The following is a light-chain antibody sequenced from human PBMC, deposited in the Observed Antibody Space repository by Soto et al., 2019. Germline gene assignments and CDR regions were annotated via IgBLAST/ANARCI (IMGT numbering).Light chain of an antibody. CDR3: QESYTTPVT. Sequence: DIQMTQSPSSLSASVGDRVTITCRASQSISSYLNWYQQKPGKAPKLLIYAASSLQSGVPSRFXXXXXXXXXXXXXXSLQPEDFATYYCQESYTTPVTFGGGTKVEIK. CDR1: QSISSY. J-gene: IGKJ4*01. CDR2: AAS. V-gene: IGKV1-39*01.